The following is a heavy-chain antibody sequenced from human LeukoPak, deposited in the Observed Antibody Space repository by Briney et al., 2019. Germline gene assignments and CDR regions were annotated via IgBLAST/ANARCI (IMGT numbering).Heavy chain of an antibody. Sequence: SGGSLRLSCAASGFTFSSYGMHWVRQAPGKGLEWVAVIWYDGSSKYYADSVKGRFTISRDNSKNTLYLQMNSLRAEDTAVYYCARGYCSSTSCYAGFDYWGQGTLVTVSS. CDR1: GFTFSSYG. CDR2: IWYDGSSK. V-gene: IGHV3-33*01. D-gene: IGHD2-2*01. CDR3: ARGYCSSTSCYAGFDY. J-gene: IGHJ4*02.